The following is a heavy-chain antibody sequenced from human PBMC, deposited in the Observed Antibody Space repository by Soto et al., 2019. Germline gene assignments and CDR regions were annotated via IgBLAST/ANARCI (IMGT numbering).Heavy chain of an antibody. CDR3: ARQWLDSYYFDY. V-gene: IGHV3-64*01. J-gene: IGHJ4*02. CDR1: GFTFSSYA. Sequence: PGGSLRLSCAASGFTFSSYAMHWVRQAPGKGLEYVSAISSNGGSTYYANSVKGRFTISRDNSKNTLYLQMGSLRAEDMAVYYCARQWLDSYYFDYWGQGSLDTVSS. CDR2: ISSNGGST. D-gene: IGHD6-19*01.